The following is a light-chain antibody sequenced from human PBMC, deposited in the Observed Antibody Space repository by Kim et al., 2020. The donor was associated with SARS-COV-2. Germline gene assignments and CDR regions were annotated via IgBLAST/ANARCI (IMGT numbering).Light chain of an antibody. J-gene: IGKJ2*01. V-gene: IGKV4-1*01. CDR2: WAT. CDR3: QQYFGTPFT. CDR1: QSVLYNSDKRNY. Sequence: EIVLTQSPASLAVALGEKVTITCKTSQSVLYNSDKRNYLSWYQQRAGHLPRLIAHWATTRESGVPDRFTGRGSGTQFTLTINGLQPEDVAVYYCQQYFGTPFTFGQGTKVDIK.